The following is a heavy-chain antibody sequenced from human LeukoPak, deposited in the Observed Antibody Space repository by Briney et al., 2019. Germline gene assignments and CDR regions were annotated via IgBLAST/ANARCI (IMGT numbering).Heavy chain of an antibody. CDR3: ARGRYMVRGVLHY. CDR2: ISAYNGNT. D-gene: IGHD3-10*01. V-gene: IGHV1-18*01. Sequence: ASVTVSCKASGYTFTSYGISWVRQAPGQGLEWMGWISAYNGNTNYAQKLQGIVTITTDTSTSTAYMGLRRLRSDDTAVYYCARGRYMVRGVLHYWGQGTLVNVSS. CDR1: GYTFTSYG. J-gene: IGHJ4*02.